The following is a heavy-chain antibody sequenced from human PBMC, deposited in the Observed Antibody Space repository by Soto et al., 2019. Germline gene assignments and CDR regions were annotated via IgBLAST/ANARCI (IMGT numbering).Heavy chain of an antibody. D-gene: IGHD6-19*01. CDR3: ARDVRGSDWYYFDY. Sequence: EVQLVESGGGLVQPGGSLRLSCAASGLTFSSYSMNWVRQAPGKGLEWISYISSSSSTIYYADSVKGRFTISRDNAKNSLYLQMNSLRAEDTAMYYCARDVRGSDWYYFDYWGQGTLVTVSS. CDR1: GLTFSSYS. CDR2: ISSSSSTI. V-gene: IGHV3-48*01. J-gene: IGHJ4*02.